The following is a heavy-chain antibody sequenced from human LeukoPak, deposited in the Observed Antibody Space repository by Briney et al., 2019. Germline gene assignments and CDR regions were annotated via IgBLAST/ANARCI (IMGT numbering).Heavy chain of an antibody. CDR1: GFTFSDYY. J-gene: IGHJ4*02. Sequence: GGSLRLSCAASGFTFSDYYMSWLRQAPGKGLEWVSYISSSGSTIYYADSVKGRFTISRDNAKNSLYLQMNSLRAEDTAVYYCARDRNPYDSSGYFDYWGQGTLVTVSS. D-gene: IGHD3-22*01. CDR2: ISSSGSTI. CDR3: ARDRNPYDSSGYFDY. V-gene: IGHV3-11*04.